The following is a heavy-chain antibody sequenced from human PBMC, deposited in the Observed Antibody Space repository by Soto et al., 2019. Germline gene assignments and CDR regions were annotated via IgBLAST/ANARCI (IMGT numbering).Heavy chain of an antibody. D-gene: IGHD1-1*01. CDR2: ITYEGRNK. V-gene: IGHV3-30*18. CDR3: AKARGANNWANYYGLDV. Sequence: PGGSLRLSXADSGFIFADYGMHWVRQAPGKGLEWVALITYEGRNKYYADAVKGRFTISRDNAKNMVSLQMDSLRAEDTAVYYCAKARGANNWANYYGLDVWGQGTTVTVSS. J-gene: IGHJ6*02. CDR1: GFIFADYG.